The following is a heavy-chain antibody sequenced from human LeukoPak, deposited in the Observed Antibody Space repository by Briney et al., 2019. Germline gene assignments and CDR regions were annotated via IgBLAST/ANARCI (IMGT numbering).Heavy chain of an antibody. CDR1: GFTFSS. D-gene: IGHD6-13*01. CDR2: ISSSSDYI. CDR3: ARDRSGSWYAFDI. V-gene: IGHV3-21*06. Sequence: GGSLRLSCAASGFTFSSMNWVRQAPGKGLEWVSFISSSSDYIYYADSVKGRFTISRDSAKNSLYLQMNSLRAEDTAVYYCARDRSGSWYAFDIWGQGTMVTVSS. J-gene: IGHJ3*02.